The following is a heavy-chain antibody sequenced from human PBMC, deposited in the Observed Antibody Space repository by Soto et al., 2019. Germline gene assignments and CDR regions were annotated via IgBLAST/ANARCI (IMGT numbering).Heavy chain of an antibody. CDR1: GDSVTSGSYY. Sequence: SETLSLTCTVSGDSVTSGSYYWSWVRQPPGKGLEWIGYIYSSGSTNYNPSFKSRVTISVDTSKNQFSLNVASVTAADTAVYYCVRKNSRVEWEAWYWGQVTLV. J-gene: IGHJ4*02. CDR3: VRKNSRVEWEAWY. D-gene: IGHD3-22*01. V-gene: IGHV4-61*01. CDR2: IYSSGST.